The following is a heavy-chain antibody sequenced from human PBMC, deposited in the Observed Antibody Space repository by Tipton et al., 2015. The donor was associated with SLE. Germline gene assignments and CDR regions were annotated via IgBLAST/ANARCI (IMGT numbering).Heavy chain of an antibody. J-gene: IGHJ4*02. Sequence: GLVKPSETLSLTCTVSGGSISSYYWSWIRQPPGKGLEWIGYIYYSGSTYYNPSLKSRVTISVDTSKNQFSLKLSSVTAADTAVYYCARENLVGFDYWGQGTLVTVSS. V-gene: IGHV4-59*12. CDR1: GGSISSYY. CDR3: ARENLVGFDY. D-gene: IGHD2-15*01. CDR2: IYYSGST.